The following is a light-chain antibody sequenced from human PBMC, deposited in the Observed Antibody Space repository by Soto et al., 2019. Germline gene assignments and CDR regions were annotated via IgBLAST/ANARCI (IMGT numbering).Light chain of an antibody. CDR1: SSNIGAGYD. CDR3: QSYDSSLSVV. V-gene: IGLV1-40*01. Sequence: QSALTQPPSVSGAPGQRVTISCTGISSNIGAGYDVHWYQQLPGTAPKLLIYGNNNRPSGVPDRFSGSKSGTSASLAITGLQAEDEADYYCQSYDSSLSVVFGGGTKLTVL. CDR2: GNN. J-gene: IGLJ2*01.